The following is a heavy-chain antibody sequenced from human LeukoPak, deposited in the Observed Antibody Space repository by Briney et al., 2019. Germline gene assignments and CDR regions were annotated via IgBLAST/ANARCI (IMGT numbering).Heavy chain of an antibody. D-gene: IGHD2-21*01. V-gene: IGHV4-39*01. Sequence: SETLSLTCAVSGGSISGSSYYWGWLRQPPGKGLEWLVSIYYSGSTYYNPSLKSRVTISVDTSKNQFFLKLSSVTAADTAVYYCASHRVIVAPFDYWGQGTLVTVSS. CDR2: IYYSGST. J-gene: IGHJ4*02. CDR3: ASHRVIVAPFDY. CDR1: GGSISGSSYY.